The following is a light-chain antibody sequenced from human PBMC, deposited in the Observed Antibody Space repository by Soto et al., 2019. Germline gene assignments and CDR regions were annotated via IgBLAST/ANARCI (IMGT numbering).Light chain of an antibody. Sequence: DIQMTQSPSSLSASLGDRVTITCRASQGIGVYLAWFQQKPGKVPKILISAASTLQSGVPSRFSGSGSGTDFTLNITSLQPEDVATYYCQKSNSAPLTFGGVTKVEIK. CDR1: QGIGVY. CDR3: QKSNSAPLT. V-gene: IGKV1-27*01. J-gene: IGKJ4*01. CDR2: AAS.